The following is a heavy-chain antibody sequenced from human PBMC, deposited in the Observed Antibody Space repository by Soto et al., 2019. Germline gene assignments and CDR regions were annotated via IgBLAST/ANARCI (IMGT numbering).Heavy chain of an antibody. D-gene: IGHD4-17*01. V-gene: IGHV1-18*01. Sequence: GASVKVSCKASGYTFTIYGISWVRQAPGQGLEWMGWISAYNGNTNYAQKLQGRVTMTTDTSTSTAYMELRSLRSDDTAVYYCARDLSVTPYHAFDIWGQGTMVTVSS. CDR3: ARDLSVTPYHAFDI. CDR1: GYTFTIYG. J-gene: IGHJ3*02. CDR2: ISAYNGNT.